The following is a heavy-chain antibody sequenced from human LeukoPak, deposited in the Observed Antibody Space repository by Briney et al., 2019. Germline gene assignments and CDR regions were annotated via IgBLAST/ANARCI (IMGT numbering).Heavy chain of an antibody. V-gene: IGHV3-48*03. CDR2: ISRSGGAM. Sequence: GGSLRLSCAAPGFTFSSYEMNWVRQAPGTGLEWVSHISRSGGAMIYADSVKGRFTISRDKAKKSLFLQMNSLRAENTAVYYSARDPNSRTDDAFFDYWGQGTLVTVSS. D-gene: IGHD2-2*01. J-gene: IGHJ4*02. CDR1: GFTFSSYE. CDR3: ARDPNSRTDDAFFDY.